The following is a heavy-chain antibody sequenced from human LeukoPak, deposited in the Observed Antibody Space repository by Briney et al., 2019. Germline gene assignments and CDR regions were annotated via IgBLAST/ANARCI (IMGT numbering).Heavy chain of an antibody. Sequence: GGSLRLSCAASGFTFRNCAMSWVRQAPGKGLEWVSAISGGGVSTYYADSVKGRFTISRDNSKNTLYLQMNSLGAEDTAVYYCAKERSVATLLFYFWGQGTLVTVSS. V-gene: IGHV3-23*01. CDR3: AKERSVATLLFYF. J-gene: IGHJ4*02. CDR2: ISGGGVST. CDR1: GFTFRNCA. D-gene: IGHD5-12*01.